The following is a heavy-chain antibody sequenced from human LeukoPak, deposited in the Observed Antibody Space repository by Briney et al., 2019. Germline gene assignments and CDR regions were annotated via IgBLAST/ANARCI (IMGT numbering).Heavy chain of an antibody. CDR2: IYHTGST. CDR1: GASITNTSLSNTGYF. CDR3: AKIGYCSTTTCYSTVFDS. J-gene: IGHJ4*02. D-gene: IGHD2-2*01. Sequence: SETLSPTCAISGASITNTSLSNTGYFWGWIRQPPGKGLQWIGSIYHTGSTYYSPSLKSRVTISVDTSKNQFSLKLNFVTAADTAVYYCAKIGYCSTTTCYSTVFDSWGQGTLVTVSS. V-gene: IGHV4-39*01.